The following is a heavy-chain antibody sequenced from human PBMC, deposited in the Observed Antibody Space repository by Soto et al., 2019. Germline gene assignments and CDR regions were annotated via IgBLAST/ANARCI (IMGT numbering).Heavy chain of an antibody. CDR1: GGSFSGYY. V-gene: IGHV4-34*01. J-gene: IGHJ4*02. D-gene: IGHD5-18*01. Sequence: QVQLQQWGAGLLKPSETLSLTCAVYGGSFSGYYWSWIRQPPGKGLEWIGEINHSGSTNYNPSLKSRVTKSVDTSKNQFSLKLSSVTAADTAVYYCARGRGYSYGRTPYYFDYWGQGTLVTVSS. CDR2: INHSGST. CDR3: ARGRGYSYGRTPYYFDY.